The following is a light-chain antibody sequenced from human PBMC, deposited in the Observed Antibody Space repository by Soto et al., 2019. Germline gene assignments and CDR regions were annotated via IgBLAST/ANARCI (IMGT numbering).Light chain of an antibody. CDR2: SAS. CDR3: QHYNDWPPAFT. V-gene: IGKV3-15*01. Sequence: EILMTQSPATLSVSPGERATLSCRASQSLSRNLAWYQQKPGQAPRILIYSASTRTSGIPARFSGSGSGTEFTLTISSLQSEDFALYYCQHYNDWPPAFTFGPGTKVDL. CDR1: QSLSRN. J-gene: IGKJ3*01.